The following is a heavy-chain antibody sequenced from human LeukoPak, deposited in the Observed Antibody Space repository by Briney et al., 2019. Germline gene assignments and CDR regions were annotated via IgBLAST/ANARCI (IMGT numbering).Heavy chain of an antibody. Sequence: PGGSLRLSCAASGFTFSSYVRNWVRQAPGKGLEWVSGISDSGGGTYYADSVKGRFTISRDNSKNTLYLQMNSLRAEDTAVYYCAKLPGRAADYWGQGTLVTVSS. J-gene: IGHJ4*02. CDR3: AKLPGRAADY. CDR1: GFTFSSYV. V-gene: IGHV3-23*01. CDR2: ISDSGGGT.